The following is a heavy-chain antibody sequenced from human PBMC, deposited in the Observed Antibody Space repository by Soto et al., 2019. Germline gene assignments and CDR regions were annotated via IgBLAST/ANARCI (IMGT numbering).Heavy chain of an antibody. V-gene: IGHV3-30*18. CDR1: GFTFSSYG. Sequence: QVQLVESGGGVVQPGRSLRLSCAASGFTFSSYGMHWVRQAPGKGLEWAAVISYDGSNKYYADSVKGRFTISRDNSKNTLYLQMNSLRAEDTAVYYCAKDRRVVAVAAPFDYWGQGTLVTVSS. J-gene: IGHJ4*02. CDR2: ISYDGSNK. D-gene: IGHD6-19*01. CDR3: AKDRRVVAVAAPFDY.